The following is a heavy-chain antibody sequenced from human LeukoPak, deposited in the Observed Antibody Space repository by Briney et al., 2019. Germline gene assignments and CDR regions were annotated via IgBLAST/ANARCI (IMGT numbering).Heavy chain of an antibody. CDR3: ARVTGYTIEDYFDY. Sequence: PSETLSLTCTVSGGSISSSSYYWGWIRQPPGKGLEWIGSIYYSGSTFYNPSLKSRVTISVDTSKNQFSLKLRSVTAADTAVYYCARVTGYTIEDYFDYWGQGTLVTVSS. CDR2: IYYSGST. CDR1: GGSISSSSYY. J-gene: IGHJ4*02. V-gene: IGHV4-39*07. D-gene: IGHD3-9*01.